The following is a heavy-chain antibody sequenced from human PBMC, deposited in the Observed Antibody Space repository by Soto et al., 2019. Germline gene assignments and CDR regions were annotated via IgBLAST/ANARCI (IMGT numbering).Heavy chain of an antibody. J-gene: IGHJ6*02. V-gene: IGHV3-33*01. CDR1: GFTFSSYG. Sequence: PGGSLRLSCAASGFTFSSYGMHWVRQAPGKGLEWVAVIWYDGSNKYYADSVKGRFTISRDNSKNTLYLQMNSLRAEDTAVYYCAREDIVVVPAGYYYYGMDVWGQGTTVTVSS. CDR3: AREDIVVVPAGYYYYGMDV. CDR2: IWYDGSNK. D-gene: IGHD2-2*01.